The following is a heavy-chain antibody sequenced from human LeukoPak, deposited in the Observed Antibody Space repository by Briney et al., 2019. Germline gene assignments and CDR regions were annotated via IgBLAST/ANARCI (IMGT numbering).Heavy chain of an antibody. Sequence: ASVKVSCKASGYTFTVYYMHWVRQAPGQGLEWMGWINPNSGGTNYAQKFQGRVTMTRDTSISTAYMELSRLRSDDTAVYYCARAPYGSVSASFDPWGQGTLVTVSS. CDR1: GYTFTVYY. D-gene: IGHD3-10*01. CDR2: INPNSGGT. V-gene: IGHV1-2*02. CDR3: ARAPYGSVSASFDP. J-gene: IGHJ5*02.